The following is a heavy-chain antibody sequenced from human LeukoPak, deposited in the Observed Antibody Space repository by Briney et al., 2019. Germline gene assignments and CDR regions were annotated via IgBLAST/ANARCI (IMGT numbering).Heavy chain of an antibody. CDR2: IYYGGST. V-gene: IGHV4-39*01. D-gene: IGHD4-17*01. CDR3: ALTRNGDDGYWYFDL. J-gene: IGHJ2*01. Sequence: SETLSLTCTVSGGSVSTRSFFWGWIRQPPGKGLEWIGSIYYGGSTYYNPSLKSRATISVDTSKNQFFLKLSSVTAADTALYYCALTRNGDDGYWYFDLWGRGTLVTVSS. CDR1: GGSVSTRSFF.